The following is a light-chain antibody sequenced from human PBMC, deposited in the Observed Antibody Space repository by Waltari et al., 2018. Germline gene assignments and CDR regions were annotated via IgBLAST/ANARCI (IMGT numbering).Light chain of an antibody. CDR1: QSVLYSSNNKNY. J-gene: IGKJ3*01. CDR3: QQYYNTPFT. V-gene: IGKV4-1*01. CDR2: WAS. Sequence: DIVMTQSPDSLAVSLGERGTINCKSSQSVLYSSNNKNYLTWYQKKPGQPPKLLIYWASTRESGVPDRFSGSGSGTDFTLTISSLQAEDVAVYYYQQYYNTPFTFGPGTKVDVK.